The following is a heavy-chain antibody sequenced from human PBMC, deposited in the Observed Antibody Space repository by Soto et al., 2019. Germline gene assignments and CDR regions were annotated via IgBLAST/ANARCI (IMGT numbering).Heavy chain of an antibody. CDR1: GGSISSSSYY. D-gene: IGHD3-3*01. Sequence: SETLSLTCTVSGGSISSSSYYWGWIRQPPGKGLEWIGSIYYSGSTYYNPSLKSRVTISVDTSKNQFSLKLSSVTAADTAVYYCASLYYDFWSGYYAGWFDPWGKGTWSPSP. CDR2: IYYSGST. V-gene: IGHV4-39*01. CDR3: ASLYYDFWSGYYAGWFDP. J-gene: IGHJ5*02.